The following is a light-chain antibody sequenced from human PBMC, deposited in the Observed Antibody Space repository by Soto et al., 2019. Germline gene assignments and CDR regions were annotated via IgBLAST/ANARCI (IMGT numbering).Light chain of an antibody. J-gene: IGKJ1*01. CDR3: QQYLTSSPRT. CDR1: HSISSSY. Sequence: EIVLTQSPGTLSLSPGERATLSCRASHSISSSYLAWYQQQHDQAPRLLMYGISRSATGIPDRFSGSGSVTAFIPPITRMEQEDFAVYYCQQYLTSSPRTFGQGTKVEIK. V-gene: IGKV3-20*01. CDR2: GIS.